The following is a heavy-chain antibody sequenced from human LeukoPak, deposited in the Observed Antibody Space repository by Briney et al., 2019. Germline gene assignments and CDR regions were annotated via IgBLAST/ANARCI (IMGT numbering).Heavy chain of an antibody. CDR1: GFTFSSYW. Sequence: GGSLRLSCAASGFTFSSYWMSWARQAPGKGLEWVANIKKDGSEKYYVDSVKGRFTISRDNAKRSLYLQMNSLRAEDTAVYYCARHLSGVTGYTYGRGIDYWGQGTLVTVSS. D-gene: IGHD5-18*01. J-gene: IGHJ4*02. CDR2: IKKDGSEK. CDR3: ARHLSGVTGYTYGRGIDY. V-gene: IGHV3-7*01.